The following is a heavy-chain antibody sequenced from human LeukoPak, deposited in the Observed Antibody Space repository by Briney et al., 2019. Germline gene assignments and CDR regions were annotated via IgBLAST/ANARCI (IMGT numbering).Heavy chain of an antibody. CDR1: GFTFSNAW. D-gene: IGHD3-16*02. J-gene: IGHJ4*02. Sequence: PGGSLRLSCAASGFTFSNAWMSWVRQAPGKGLEWVGRIKSKTDGGTTDYAAPVKGRFTISRDDSKNTLYLQMNSLKTEDTAVYYCTTEGPDYVWGSYRLPFDYWGQGTLVTVSS. CDR3: TTEGPDYVWGSYRLPFDY. CDR2: IKSKTDGGTT. V-gene: IGHV3-15*01.